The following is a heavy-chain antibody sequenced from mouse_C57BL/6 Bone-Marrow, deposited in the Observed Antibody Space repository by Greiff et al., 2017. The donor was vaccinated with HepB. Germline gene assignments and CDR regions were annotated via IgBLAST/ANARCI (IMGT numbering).Heavy chain of an antibody. CDR1: GYSFTDYN. CDR3: ARSYRVVDLFDY. Sequence: EVHLVESGPELVKPGASVKISCKASGYSFTDYNMNWVKQSNGKSLEWIGVINPNYGTTSYNQKFKGKATLTVDQSSSTAYMQLNSLTSEDSAVYYCARSYRVVDLFDYWGQGTTLTVSS. J-gene: IGHJ2*01. V-gene: IGHV1-39*01. D-gene: IGHD1-1*01. CDR2: INPNYGTT.